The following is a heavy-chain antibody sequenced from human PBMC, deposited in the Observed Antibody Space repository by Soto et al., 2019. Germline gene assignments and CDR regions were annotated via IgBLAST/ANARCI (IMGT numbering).Heavy chain of an antibody. Sequence: QLHLVESGGGVVQPGGSLRLSCAASGFTFSTYGMVWVRQAPGTGLEWVAVIWYDGSYQYHADSLKGRFSVSRDNSKNPLFLQMSSLTVDDTGIYYCARISGSGHLGWFDPWGQGTVVTVSS. CDR1: GFTFSTYG. CDR2: IWYDGSYQ. V-gene: IGHV3-33*01. J-gene: IGHJ5*02. D-gene: IGHD2-15*01. CDR3: ARISGSGHLGWFDP.